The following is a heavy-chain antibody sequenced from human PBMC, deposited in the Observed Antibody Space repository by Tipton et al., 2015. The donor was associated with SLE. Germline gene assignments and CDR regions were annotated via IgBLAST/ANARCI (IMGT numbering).Heavy chain of an antibody. Sequence: SLRLSCAASGFTFSDYYMSWFRQAPGKGLECVATIKRDGSEAYYVDSVEGRFTISRDNAKNSLYLQMNSLRTEDTALYYCAKDGRNYDCDYWGQGTLVTVSS. CDR2: IKRDGSEA. CDR1: GFTFSDYY. J-gene: IGHJ4*02. V-gene: IGHV3-7*03. D-gene: IGHD3-10*01. CDR3: AKDGRNYDCDY.